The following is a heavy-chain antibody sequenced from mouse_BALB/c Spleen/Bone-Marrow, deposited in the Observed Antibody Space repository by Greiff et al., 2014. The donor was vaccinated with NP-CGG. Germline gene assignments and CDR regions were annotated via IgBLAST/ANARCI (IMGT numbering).Heavy chain of an antibody. V-gene: IGHV1-74*01. CDR1: GYTFTSYW. CDR2: IDLYDSEA. D-gene: IGHD2-5*01. CDR3: ARSGSNFGRFFDV. J-gene: IGHJ1*01. Sequence: QVQLKESGAELVRPGASVNLSCKASGYTFTSYWMNWVMQRPEQGLEWIGRIDLYDSEAHYNQKFKDKAILTVDKSSSTAYMQLISLTSEDSAVYYCARSGSNFGRFFDVWGAGTTVTVSS.